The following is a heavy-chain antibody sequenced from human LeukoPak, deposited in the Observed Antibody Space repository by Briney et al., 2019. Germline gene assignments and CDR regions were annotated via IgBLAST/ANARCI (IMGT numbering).Heavy chain of an antibody. J-gene: IGHJ5*01. V-gene: IGHV1-46*01. Sequence: ASVKVSCKASGYTFTSYYMHWVRQAPGQGLEWMELINPTGGSTGYAQKFQGRVTMTRDMSTSTDYMELSSLRSEDTAIYYCARDNSVGDNAWWFDSWGQGTLVTVSS. CDR3: ARDNSVGDNAWWFDS. CDR1: GYTFTSYY. CDR2: INPTGGST. D-gene: IGHD1-26*01.